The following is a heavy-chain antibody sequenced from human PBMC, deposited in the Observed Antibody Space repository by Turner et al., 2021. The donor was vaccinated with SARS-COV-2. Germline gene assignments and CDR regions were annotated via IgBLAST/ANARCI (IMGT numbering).Heavy chain of an antibody. CDR1: GGSISSGGYY. Sequence: QVQLQVSGPGLAKPSQTLSLTCTVSGGSISSGGYYWSWIRQHPGKGLEWIGNIYYSGSTYYNSSLKSRVTISVDTSKNQFSLKLSSVTAADTAVYYCAGQLWLRGAFDIWGQGTMVTVSS. D-gene: IGHD5-18*01. V-gene: IGHV4-31*03. J-gene: IGHJ3*02. CDR3: AGQLWLRGAFDI. CDR2: IYYSGST.